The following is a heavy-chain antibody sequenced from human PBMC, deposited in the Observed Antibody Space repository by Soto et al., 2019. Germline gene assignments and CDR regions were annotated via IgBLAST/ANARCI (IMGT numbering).Heavy chain of an antibody. CDR2: INPNSGGT. CDR1: GYTFTGYY. V-gene: IGHV1-2*02. J-gene: IGHJ4*02. D-gene: IGHD3-10*01. Sequence: ASVKVSCKASGYTFTGYYMHWVRQAPGQGLEWMGWINPNSGGTNYAQKFQGRVTMTKNTLYLQMNSLRAEDTAVYYCAKDSPARGVRGVPDYWGQGTLVTVSS. CDR3: AKDSPARGVRGVPDY.